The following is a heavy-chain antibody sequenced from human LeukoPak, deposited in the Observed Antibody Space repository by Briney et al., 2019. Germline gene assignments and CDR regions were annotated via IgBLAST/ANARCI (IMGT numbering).Heavy chain of an antibody. D-gene: IGHD3-10*01. CDR1: GFTFSSYA. CDR2: ISGSGNRT. Sequence: GGSLRLSCAASGFTFSSYAMSWVRQAPGKGLEWVSSISGSGNRTYYADSVKGRFTISRDNSKNTLYLQMNSLRAEDTAVYYCAKFMVRGAFDYWGQGTLVTVSS. V-gene: IGHV3-23*01. CDR3: AKFMVRGAFDY. J-gene: IGHJ4*02.